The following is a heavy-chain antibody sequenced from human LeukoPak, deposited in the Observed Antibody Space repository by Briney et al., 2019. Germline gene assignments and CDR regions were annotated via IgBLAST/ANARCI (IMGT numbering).Heavy chain of an antibody. CDR3: AREIVAGAFDS. Sequence: GGSLRLSCAVSGFNVNDYYISWIRQAPGKGLEWVSDIGSSDAIIAYGDSVRGRFTISRDFASNSLYLQMTGLRVEDTAVYYCAREIVAGAFDSWGQGTLVTVSS. CDR1: GFNVNDYY. J-gene: IGHJ4*02. CDR2: IGSSDAII. V-gene: IGHV3-11*01. D-gene: IGHD6-19*01.